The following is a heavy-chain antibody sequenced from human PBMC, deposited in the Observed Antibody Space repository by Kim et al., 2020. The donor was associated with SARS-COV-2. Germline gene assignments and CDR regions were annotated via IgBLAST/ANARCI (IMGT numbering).Heavy chain of an antibody. J-gene: IGHJ4*02. CDR2: ISSSSSYI. CDR1: GFTFSSYS. D-gene: IGHD5-12*01. Sequence: GGSLRLSCAASGFTFSSYSMNWVRQAPGKGLEWVSSISSSSSYIYYADSVKGRFTISRDNAKNSLYLQMNSLRAEDTAVYYCARPPYGGSVGDDYWGQGNLVTVSS. V-gene: IGHV3-21*01. CDR3: ARPPYGGSVGDDY.